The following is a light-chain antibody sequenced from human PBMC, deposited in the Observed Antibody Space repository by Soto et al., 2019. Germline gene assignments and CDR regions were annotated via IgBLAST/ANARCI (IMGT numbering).Light chain of an antibody. V-gene: IGKV3D-15*01. Sequence: ERVMTQSPATLAVSPGGRASLSCRASQTVKGDLAWYQQRPGQAPSLLIFGANTRASGVPDRFSGSGSETDFTLNISSLQSDDFAAYYCQQYYNWPVTFGGGTKVEVK. CDR3: QQYYNWPVT. CDR1: QTVKGD. J-gene: IGKJ4*01. CDR2: GAN.